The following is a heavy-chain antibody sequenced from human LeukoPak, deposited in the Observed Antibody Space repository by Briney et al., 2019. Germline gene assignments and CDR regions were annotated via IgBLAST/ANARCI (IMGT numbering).Heavy chain of an antibody. D-gene: IGHD3-16*01. CDR3: ARWGNFQH. V-gene: IGHV4-34*01. Sequence: TSETLSLTCALYGGSFSCYYWSWLRQPPGKGLEWLGEINHSGSTNYNPSLKSRVTISVDTSKNQVSLELSSVTAADTAVYYCARWGNFQHWGQGTLVTVSS. J-gene: IGHJ1*01. CDR1: GGSFSCYY. CDR2: INHSGST.